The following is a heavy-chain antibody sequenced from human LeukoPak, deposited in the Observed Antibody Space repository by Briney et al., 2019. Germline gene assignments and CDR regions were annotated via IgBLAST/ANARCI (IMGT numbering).Heavy chain of an antibody. D-gene: IGHD3-10*01. Sequence: GGSLRLSCAASGFTFSTYDIHWVRQAPGKGLEWVTFIQYDGTNEYQADSVKGRFTISRDNSENTVYLQTNSLRIEDTAVYYCARSLTKVRGYDYWGQGILVTVSS. CDR1: GFTFSTYD. J-gene: IGHJ4*02. CDR2: IQYDGTNE. CDR3: ARSLTKVRGYDY. V-gene: IGHV3-30*02.